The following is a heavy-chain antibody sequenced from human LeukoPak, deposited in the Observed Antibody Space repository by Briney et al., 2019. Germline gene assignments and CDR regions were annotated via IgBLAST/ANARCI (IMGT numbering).Heavy chain of an antibody. CDR3: AXDQSRVGXXDPFDS. Sequence: PGGSLRLSCVASGFTFTNCAMTWVRQAPGKGLEWVSSISGSGSTTYYADSAKGRFTISRDNSKNTVYLQMNSLSVEDTAVHYXAXDQSRVGXXDPFDSXGQGTLVTVSS. V-gene: IGHV3-23*01. CDR1: GFTFTNCA. CDR2: ISGSGSTT. D-gene: IGHD1-26*01. J-gene: IGHJ5*01.